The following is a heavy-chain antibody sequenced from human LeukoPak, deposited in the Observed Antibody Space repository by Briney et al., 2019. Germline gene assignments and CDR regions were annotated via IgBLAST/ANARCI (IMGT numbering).Heavy chain of an antibody. CDR1: GGSISNGGYY. CDR2: IYYSGST. Sequence: SETLSLTCTVSGGSISNGGYYWTWIRQHPGKGLEWIGYIYYSGSTYYNPSLKSRVTISVDTSKNQFSLKLSSVTAADTAVYYCVRARLSPADAFDIWGQGTMVTVSS. J-gene: IGHJ3*02. V-gene: IGHV4-31*03. D-gene: IGHD1-14*01. CDR3: VRARLSPADAFDI.